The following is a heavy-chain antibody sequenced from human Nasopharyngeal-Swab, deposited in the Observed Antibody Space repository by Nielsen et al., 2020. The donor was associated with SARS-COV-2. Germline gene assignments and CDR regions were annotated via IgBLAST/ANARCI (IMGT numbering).Heavy chain of an antibody. Sequence: GSLGRSCKGSGYSFTSYWIGWVRQMPGKGLEWVGIIYPGDSDTRYSPSFQGQVTISADKSISTAYLQWSSLKPSDTAMYYCARDEGVYSSSSRGAFDIWGQGTMVTVSS. J-gene: IGHJ3*02. CDR2: IYPGDSDT. CDR3: ARDEGVYSSSSRGAFDI. D-gene: IGHD6-6*01. CDR1: GYSFTSYW. V-gene: IGHV5-51*01.